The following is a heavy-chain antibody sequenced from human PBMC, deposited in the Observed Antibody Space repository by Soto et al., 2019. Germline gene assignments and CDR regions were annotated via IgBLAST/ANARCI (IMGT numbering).Heavy chain of an antibody. V-gene: IGHV1-69*13. Sequence: WASVKVSCKASGGTFSSYAISRVRQAPGQGLEWMGGIIPIFGTANYAQKFQGRVTITADESTSTAYMELSSLRSEDTAVYYCATPWGPYCYDSSGYYYRFDYWGQGTLVTVSS. CDR3: ATPWGPYCYDSSGYYYRFDY. J-gene: IGHJ4*02. CDR2: IIPIFGTA. D-gene: IGHD3-22*01. CDR1: GGTFSSYA.